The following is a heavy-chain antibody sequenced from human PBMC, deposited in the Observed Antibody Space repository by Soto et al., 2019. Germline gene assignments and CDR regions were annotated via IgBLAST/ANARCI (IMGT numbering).Heavy chain of an antibody. Sequence: GGSLRLSCAASGFTFSTCAMSWVRQAPGKGLEWVSSISGSGGYTYYADSVKGRFTISRDNSKNTLYLQMNRLRAEDTAVYYCAKDLSRIAVPGPDPDYWGQGTLVTVSS. V-gene: IGHV3-23*01. J-gene: IGHJ4*02. CDR1: GFTFSTCA. CDR2: ISGSGGYT. D-gene: IGHD6-19*01. CDR3: AKDLSRIAVPGPDPDY.